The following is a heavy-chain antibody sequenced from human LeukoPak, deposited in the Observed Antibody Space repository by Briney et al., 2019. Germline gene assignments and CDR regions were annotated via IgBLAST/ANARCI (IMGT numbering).Heavy chain of an antibody. CDR1: GYSISDHY. J-gene: IGHJ3*02. V-gene: IGHV3-72*01. Sequence: GGSLRLFCTASGYSISDHYMDWARQAPGKGLEWVGRTRNKDNSYTTEYAASVKGRFSVSRDNSRNSVYVQMNSLKTEDTAVYYCARENVRSGSYYLDSFDIWGQG. D-gene: IGHD1-26*01. CDR3: ARENVRSGSYYLDSFDI. CDR2: TRNKDNSYTT.